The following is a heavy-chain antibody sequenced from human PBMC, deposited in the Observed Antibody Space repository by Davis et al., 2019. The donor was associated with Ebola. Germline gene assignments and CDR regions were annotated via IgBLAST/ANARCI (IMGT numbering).Heavy chain of an antibody. CDR3: ARGGGSTQSGIDY. Sequence: ASVKVSCKASGYTFTDYHMHWVRQAPGQGLEWMGIINPDDSSTSYSQNFQGRVTMTRDTSTSTVYMELRSLRSDDTAVYYCARGGGSTQSGIDYWGQGTLVTVSS. V-gene: IGHV1-46*01. J-gene: IGHJ4*02. CDR2: INPDDSST. D-gene: IGHD3-10*01. CDR1: GYTFTDYH.